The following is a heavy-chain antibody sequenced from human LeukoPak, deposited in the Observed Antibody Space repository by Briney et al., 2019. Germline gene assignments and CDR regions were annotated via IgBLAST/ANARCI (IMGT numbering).Heavy chain of an antibody. Sequence: GGSLRLSCAASGFTFSSYAMSWVRQAPGKGLEWVSAISGGGDRTYYAGSVKGRFTISRDNSKNTLNPQMNSLRDEDTAVYYCAKEVGVGHMDVWGKGTTVTVSS. J-gene: IGHJ6*03. CDR2: ISGGGDRT. CDR1: GFTFSSYA. D-gene: IGHD2-15*01. CDR3: AKEVGVGHMDV. V-gene: IGHV3-23*01.